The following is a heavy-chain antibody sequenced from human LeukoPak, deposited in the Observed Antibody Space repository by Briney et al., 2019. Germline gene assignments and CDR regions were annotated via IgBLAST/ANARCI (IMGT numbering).Heavy chain of an antibody. V-gene: IGHV3-21*01. J-gene: IGHJ4*02. CDR2: ISSHSSYI. CDR1: GFTFSNFV. Sequence: PGGSLRLSCAVSGFTFSNFVMNWVRQAPGKGLEWVSHISSHSSYIYYADSVKGRFTISRDDAKNSLYLQMNSLRAEDTAVYYCARDLDSTSPPYWGQGTLVTVSS. D-gene: IGHD2/OR15-2a*01. CDR3: ARDLDSTSPPY.